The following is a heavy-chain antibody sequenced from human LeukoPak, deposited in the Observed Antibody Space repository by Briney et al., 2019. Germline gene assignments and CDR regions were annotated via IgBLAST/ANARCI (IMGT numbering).Heavy chain of an antibody. CDR1: GYTFTSYG. CDR3: ARVKYYYDSSGYYHTSSGYFDY. Sequence: GASVKVSCKASGYTFTSYGISWVRQAPGQGLEWMGWISAYNGNTNYAQKLQGRVIMTTDTSTSTAYMELRSLRSDDTAVYYCARVKYYYDSSGYYHTSSGYFDYWGQGTLVTVSS. CDR2: ISAYNGNT. D-gene: IGHD3-22*01. V-gene: IGHV1-18*01. J-gene: IGHJ4*02.